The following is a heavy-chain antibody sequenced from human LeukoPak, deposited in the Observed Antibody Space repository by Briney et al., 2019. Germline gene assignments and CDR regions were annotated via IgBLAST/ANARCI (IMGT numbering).Heavy chain of an antibody. CDR3: AAGTGTSDFDY. J-gene: IGHJ4*02. CDR1: GFTFSNAW. Sequence: PGGSLRLSCAASGFTFSNAWMGWVRQAPGKGLEWVGRIKKKTDGETTDYAAPVKGRFTISRDDSKNTLYLEMNSLKSDDTAVYYCAAGTGTSDFDYWGQGTLVTVSS. V-gene: IGHV3-15*01. CDR2: IKKKTDGETT. D-gene: IGHD1-1*01.